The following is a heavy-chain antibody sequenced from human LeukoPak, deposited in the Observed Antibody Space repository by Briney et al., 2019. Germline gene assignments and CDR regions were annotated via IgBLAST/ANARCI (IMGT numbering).Heavy chain of an antibody. CDR3: ARAASSGFLYNY. V-gene: IGHV3-21*01. Sequence: GGSLRLSCAASGFTFSSYGMHWVRQAPGKGLEWVSSISSSSSYIYYADSVKGRFTISRDNAKNSLYLQMNSLRAEDTAVYYCARAASSGFLYNYWGQGTLVTVSS. D-gene: IGHD3-22*01. CDR2: ISSSSSYI. CDR1: GFTFSSYG. J-gene: IGHJ4*02.